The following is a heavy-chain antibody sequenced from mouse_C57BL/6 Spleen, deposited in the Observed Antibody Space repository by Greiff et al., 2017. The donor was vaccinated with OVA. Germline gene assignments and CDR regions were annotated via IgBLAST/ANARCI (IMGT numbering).Heavy chain of an antibody. D-gene: IGHD2-5*01. CDR2: IYPGDGDT. CDR3: ARREDYSNYEGFDY. J-gene: IGHJ2*01. V-gene: IGHV1-80*01. Sequence: QVQLQQSGAELVKPGASVKISCKASGYAFSSYWMNWVKQRPGKGLEWIGQIYPGDGDTNYNGKFKGKATLTADKSSSTAYMQLSSLTSEDSAVYFCARREDYSNYEGFDYWGQGTTLTVSS. CDR1: GYAFSSYW.